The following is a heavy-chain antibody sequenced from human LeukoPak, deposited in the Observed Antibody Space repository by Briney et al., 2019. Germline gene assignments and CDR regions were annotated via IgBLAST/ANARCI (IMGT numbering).Heavy chain of an antibody. CDR3: ARAATVTAESAFGY. J-gene: IGHJ4*02. Sequence: SETLTLTCTVSGGSTSSSSYYWGWIRQPPGKGLEWIGSIYYSGSTYYNPSLKSRVTISVDTSKNQFSLKLSSVTAADTAVYYCARAATVTAESAFGYWGQGTLVTVSS. CDR2: IYYSGST. CDR1: GGSTSSSSYY. V-gene: IGHV4-39*07. D-gene: IGHD4-17*01.